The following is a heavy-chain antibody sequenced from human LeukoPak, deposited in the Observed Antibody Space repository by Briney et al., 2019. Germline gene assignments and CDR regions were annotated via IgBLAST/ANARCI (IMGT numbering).Heavy chain of an antibody. CDR2: IYYSGST. Sequence: SETLSLICTVSGGSISSYYWSWIRQPPGKGLEWIGYIYYSGSTNYNPSLKSRVTISVDTSKNQFSLKLSSVTAADTAVYYCARLYSSGWANYYYYGMDVWGQGTTVTVSS. CDR3: ARLYSSGWANYYYYGMDV. V-gene: IGHV4-59*01. CDR1: GGSISSYY. D-gene: IGHD6-19*01. J-gene: IGHJ6*02.